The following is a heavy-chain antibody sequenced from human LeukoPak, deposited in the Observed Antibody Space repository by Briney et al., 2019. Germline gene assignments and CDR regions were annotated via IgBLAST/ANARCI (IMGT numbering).Heavy chain of an antibody. Sequence: GGSLRLSCAASGFTFSSYGMHWVRQAPGKGLEWVAVISYDGSNKYYADSVKGRFTISRDNSKNTLYLQMNSLRAEDTAVYYCARVIAAAGLHDAFDIWGQGTMVTVSS. CDR2: ISYDGSNK. CDR1: GFTFSSYG. CDR3: ARVIAAAGLHDAFDI. D-gene: IGHD6-13*01. V-gene: IGHV3-30*19. J-gene: IGHJ3*02.